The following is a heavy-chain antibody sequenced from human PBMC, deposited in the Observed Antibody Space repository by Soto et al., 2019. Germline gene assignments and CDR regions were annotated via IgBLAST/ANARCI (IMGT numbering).Heavy chain of an antibody. CDR2: IYWNDDK. D-gene: IGHD6-19*01. CDR1: GFSLSTSGVS. CDR3: AHSGNSGWYGWFDP. Sequence: QITLKQSGPTLVKPTATLTLTCTFSGFSLSTSGVSVGWIRQPPGKGLEWLALIYWNDDKRYSPSVKSRLTITKDTSKNQVVLTMTNMDPVDTATYYCAHSGNSGWYGWFDPWGQGILVIVSS. V-gene: IGHV2-5*01. J-gene: IGHJ5*02.